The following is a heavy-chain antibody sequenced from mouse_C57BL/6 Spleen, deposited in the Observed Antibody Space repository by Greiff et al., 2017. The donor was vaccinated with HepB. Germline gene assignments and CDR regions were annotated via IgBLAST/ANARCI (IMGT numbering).Heavy chain of an antibody. CDR3: ARMGDYDDLYFDY. J-gene: IGHJ2*01. CDR2: IWSGGST. CDR1: GFSLTSYG. D-gene: IGHD2-4*01. V-gene: IGHV2-2*01. Sequence: QVQLKESGPGLVQLSQSLSITCTVSGFSLTSYGVHWVRQSPGKGLEWLGVIWSGGSTDYNAAFISRLSISKDNSKSQVFFKMNSLQADDTAIYYCARMGDYDDLYFDYWGQGTTLTVSS.